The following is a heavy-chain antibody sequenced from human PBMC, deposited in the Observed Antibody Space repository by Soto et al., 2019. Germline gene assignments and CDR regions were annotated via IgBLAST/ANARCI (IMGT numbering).Heavy chain of an antibody. CDR2: IYYSGST. V-gene: IGHV4-59*01. CDR1: GGSMSRYY. D-gene: IGHD3-3*01. J-gene: IGHJ6*02. Sequence: PSETLALTCTVSGGSMSRYYWSWIRQPPGKGLEWIGYIYYSGSTDYRPSLKSRVTISVDTSKNQFSLKLRSVTAADTAVYYCARVLYGSGFGPGDVWGQGTTVTVSS. CDR3: ARVLYGSGFGPGDV.